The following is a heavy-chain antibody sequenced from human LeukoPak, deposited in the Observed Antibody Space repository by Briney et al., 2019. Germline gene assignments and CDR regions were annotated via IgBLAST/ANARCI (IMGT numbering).Heavy chain of an antibody. D-gene: IGHD3-10*01. CDR2: INPNSGGT. CDR1: GYTFTGYY. Sequence: ASVKVSCKASGYTFTGYYMHWVRQAPGQGLEWMGWINPNSGGTNYAQKFQGRVTMTRDTSISTAYMELSRLRSDDTAVYYCARDRGFMAYYYYMDVWGQGTTVTVSS. CDR3: ARDRGFMAYYYYMDV. V-gene: IGHV1-2*02. J-gene: IGHJ6*03.